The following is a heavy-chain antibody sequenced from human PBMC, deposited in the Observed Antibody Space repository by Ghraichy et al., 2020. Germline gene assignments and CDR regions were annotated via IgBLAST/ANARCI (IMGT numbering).Heavy chain of an antibody. CDR2: ISVAGGTT. Sequence: GGSLRLSCEASGFTFSNYAMTWVRQAPGRGLEWVSLISVAGGTTYYADSVKGRFTISRDNSKNTLYLQMNSLRAEDTAVYYCAKGHNYGYPYYCMDVWGQETTVTVSS. CDR1: GFTFSNYA. D-gene: IGHD5-18*01. V-gene: IGHV3-23*01. J-gene: IGHJ6*02. CDR3: AKGHNYGYPYYCMDV.